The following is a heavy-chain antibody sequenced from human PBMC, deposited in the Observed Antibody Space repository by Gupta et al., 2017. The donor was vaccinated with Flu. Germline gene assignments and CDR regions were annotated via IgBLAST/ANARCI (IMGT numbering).Heavy chain of an antibody. CDR2: IRSKAYGGTT. Sequence: IRSKAYGGTTEYAASVKGRFTISRDDSKSIAYLQMNSLKTEDTAVYYCTRDVNSCPGHSTSCYPQYYYYYMDVWGKGTTVTVSS. D-gene: IGHD2-2*01. CDR3: TRDVNSCPGHSTSCYPQYYYYYMDV. J-gene: IGHJ6*03. V-gene: IGHV3-49*02.